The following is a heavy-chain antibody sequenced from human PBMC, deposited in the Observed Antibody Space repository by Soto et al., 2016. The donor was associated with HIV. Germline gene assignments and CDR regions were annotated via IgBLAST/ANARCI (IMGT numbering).Heavy chain of an antibody. V-gene: IGHV4-59*01. J-gene: IGHJ6*03. D-gene: IGHD4-17*01. CDR1: GGSISSYY. CDR2: IYYSGST. Sequence: QVQLQESGPGLVKPSETLSLTCTVSGGSISSYYWSWIRQPPGKGLEWIGYIYYSGSTNYNPSLKSRVTISVDTSKNQFSLKLSSVTAADTAVYYCARRSHDYGDYYYYYMDVWGKGATVTVSS. CDR3: ARRSHDYGDYYYYYMDV.